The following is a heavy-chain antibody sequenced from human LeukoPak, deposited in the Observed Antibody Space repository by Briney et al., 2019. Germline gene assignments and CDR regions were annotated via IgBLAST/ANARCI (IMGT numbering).Heavy chain of an antibody. V-gene: IGHV3-33*01. Sequence: RGSLRLSCAASGFTFSSYGMHWVRQAPGKGLEWVAVIWYDGSNKYYADSVKGRFTISRDNSKNTPYLQMNSLRAEDTAVYYCARDLVHGSNYDCWGQGTLVTVSS. CDR2: IWYDGSNK. D-gene: IGHD3-10*01. J-gene: IGHJ4*02. CDR3: ARDLVHGSNYDC. CDR1: GFTFSSYG.